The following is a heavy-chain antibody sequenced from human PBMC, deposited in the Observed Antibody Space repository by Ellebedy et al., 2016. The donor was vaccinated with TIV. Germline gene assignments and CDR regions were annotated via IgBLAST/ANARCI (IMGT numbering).Heavy chain of an antibody. D-gene: IGHD3-22*01. CDR3: ARNNYYGSSGYYYEDY. CDR1: SGTFSNYA. CDR2: IIPIFGTA. J-gene: IGHJ4*02. V-gene: IGHV1-69*13. Sequence: AASVKVSCKASSGTFSNYAISWVRQAPGQGLEWMGGIIPIFGTAKFAQKFQGRVTLTADESTSTAYMELSSLKSEDTAEYYWARNNYYGSSGYYYEDYWGQGTLVTVSS.